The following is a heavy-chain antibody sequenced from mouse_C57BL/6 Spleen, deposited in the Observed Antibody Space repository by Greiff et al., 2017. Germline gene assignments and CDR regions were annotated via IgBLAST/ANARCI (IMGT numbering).Heavy chain of an antibody. V-gene: IGHV1-18*01. D-gene: IGHD2-3*01. CDR1: GYTFTDYN. J-gene: IGHJ1*03. CDR2: INPNNGGT. CDR3: ARFGYDGYYDWYFDV. Sequence: VQLKESGPELVKPGASVKIPCKASGYTFTDYNMDWVKQSHGKSLEWIGDINPNNGGTIYNQKFKGKATLTVDKSSSTAYMELRSLTSEDTAVYYCARFGYDGYYDWYFDVWGTGTTVTVSS.